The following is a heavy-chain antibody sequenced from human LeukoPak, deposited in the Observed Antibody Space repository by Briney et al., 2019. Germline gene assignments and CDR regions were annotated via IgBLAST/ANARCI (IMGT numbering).Heavy chain of an antibody. J-gene: IGHJ4*02. CDR1: GFTFSSYA. Sequence: PGGSLRLSCAASGFTFSSYAMSWVRQAPGKGLEWVSGISGSGGSTYYADSVKGRFTISRDNSKNTMYLQMSSLRAEDTAAYYCAKESAHDILTGYSDYWGQGTLVTVSS. CDR2: ISGSGGST. V-gene: IGHV3-23*01. D-gene: IGHD3-9*01. CDR3: AKESAHDILTGYSDY.